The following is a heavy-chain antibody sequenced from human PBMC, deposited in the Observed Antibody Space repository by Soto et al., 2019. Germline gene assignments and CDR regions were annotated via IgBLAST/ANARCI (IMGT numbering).Heavy chain of an antibody. CDR2: IRSKAYGGTT. J-gene: IGHJ4*02. Sequence: GGSLRLSCTASGFTFGDYAMSWFRQAPGKGLEWVGFIRSKAYGGTTEYAASVKGRFTISRDDSKSIAYLQMNSLKTEDTAVYYCTRDPGVRGALYYFDYWGQGTLVTVSS. V-gene: IGHV3-49*03. D-gene: IGHD3-10*02. CDR3: TRDPGVRGALYYFDY. CDR1: GFTFGDYA.